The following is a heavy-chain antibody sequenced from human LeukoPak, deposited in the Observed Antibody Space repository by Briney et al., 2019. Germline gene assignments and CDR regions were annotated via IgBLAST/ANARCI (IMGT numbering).Heavy chain of an antibody. Sequence: TPSQTLSLTCTVSGASISSGGYYWSWLPQHPGKGLEWIGYIYYGGSTHHYPSLKSRVTISVDTSKNQFSLKLSSVTAADTAVYYCARGGVKREAKGILTGYARQYYYYYGMDVWGQGTTVTVSS. V-gene: IGHV4-31*03. CDR1: GASISSGGYY. CDR2: IYYGGST. CDR3: ARGGVKREAKGILTGYARQYYYYYGMDV. D-gene: IGHD3-9*01. J-gene: IGHJ6*02.